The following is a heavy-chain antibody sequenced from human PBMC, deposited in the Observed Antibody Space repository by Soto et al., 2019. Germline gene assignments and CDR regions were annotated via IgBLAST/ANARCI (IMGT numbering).Heavy chain of an antibody. CDR2: IYYSGST. D-gene: IGHD3-10*01. CDR1: RGSISSGGYY. Sequence: SETLSLTCTVSRGSISSGGYYWSWIRQHPGKGLEWIGYIYYSGSTYYNPSLKSRVTISVDTSKNQFSLKLSSVTAADTAVYYCARAYTGSDYYGSGSFDCWGQGTLVTVSS. V-gene: IGHV4-31*03. J-gene: IGHJ4*02. CDR3: ARAYTGSDYYGSGSFDC.